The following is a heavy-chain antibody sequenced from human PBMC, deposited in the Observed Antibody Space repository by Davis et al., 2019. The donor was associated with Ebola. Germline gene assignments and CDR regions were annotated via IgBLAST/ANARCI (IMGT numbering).Heavy chain of an antibody. CDR3: ARVNAMTGYSRFDS. V-gene: IGHV3-9*01. CDR2: IKWNSCSV. D-gene: IGHD3-9*01. CDR1: GFTFDDYA. J-gene: IGHJ5*01. Sequence: SLKISCTASGFTFDDYAMHLVRQAPERGLDLGSGIKWNSCSVDYADSVKGRFTISRDNAKNSLYLRMNSLRAEDTAFYHCARVNAMTGYSRFDSWGQGTLVTVSS.